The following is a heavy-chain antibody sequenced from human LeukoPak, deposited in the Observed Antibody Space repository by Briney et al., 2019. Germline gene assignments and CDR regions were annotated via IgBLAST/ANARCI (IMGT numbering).Heavy chain of an antibody. CDR1: GVSISRHL. V-gene: IGHV4-59*08. Sequence: SETLSLTCVVSGVSISRHLWSWIRQPPGKEPQWIGFVYNSGSTNYNPSLKGRVTISADTSKNQFSLRLSSVTASDTAVYYCATNAGPDPLNVIDIWGLGTMVTVSS. J-gene: IGHJ3*02. CDR3: ATNAGPDPLNVIDI. CDR2: VYNSGST. D-gene: IGHD2-8*01.